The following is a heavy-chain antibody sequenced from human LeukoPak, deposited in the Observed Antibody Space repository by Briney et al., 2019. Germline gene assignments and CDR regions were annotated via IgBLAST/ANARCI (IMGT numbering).Heavy chain of an antibody. Sequence: GGSLRLSCAASGFTFSSYAMSWVRQAPGKGLEWVSAISGSGGSTYYADSVKGRFTISRDNSKNTLYLQMNSLRAEDTAVYYCAALYSSSWSPQQFDYWGQGTLVTVSS. V-gene: IGHV3-23*01. CDR2: ISGSGGST. D-gene: IGHD6-13*01. J-gene: IGHJ4*02. CDR3: AALYSSSWSPQQFDY. CDR1: GFTFSSYA.